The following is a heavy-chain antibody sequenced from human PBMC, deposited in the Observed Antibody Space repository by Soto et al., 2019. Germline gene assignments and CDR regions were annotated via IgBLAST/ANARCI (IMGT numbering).Heavy chain of an antibody. D-gene: IGHD3-3*01. CDR1: GCSISSGGYS. CDR3: ARANGGNYDFWSGYYTGVANNPYYFDY. Sequence: PSETLSLTCAFSGCSISSGGYSLSWIRQPPGKGLEWIGYIYHSGSTYYNPSLKSRVTISVDRSKNQFSLKLSSVTAADTAVYYCARANGGNYDFWSGYYTGVANNPYYFDYWGQGTLVTVSS. J-gene: IGHJ4*02. V-gene: IGHV4-30-2*01. CDR2: IYHSGST.